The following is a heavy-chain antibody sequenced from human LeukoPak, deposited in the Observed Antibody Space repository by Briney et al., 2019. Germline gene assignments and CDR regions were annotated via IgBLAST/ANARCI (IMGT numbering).Heavy chain of an antibody. V-gene: IGHV4-59*01. CDR3: ARGRSGYPLDAFDI. D-gene: IGHD5-12*01. J-gene: IGHJ3*02. CDR1: GGSISSYY. Sequence: LETLSLTCTVSGGSISSYYWSWIRQPPGKGLEWIGYIYYSGSTNYNPSLKSRVTISVDTSKNQFSLKLSSVTAADTAVYYCARGRSGYPLDAFDIWGQGTMVTVSS. CDR2: IYYSGST.